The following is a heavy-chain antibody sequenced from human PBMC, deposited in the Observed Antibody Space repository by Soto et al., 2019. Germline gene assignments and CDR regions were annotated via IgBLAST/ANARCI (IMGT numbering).Heavy chain of an antibody. CDR3: ATPSAWELRSYYYYGMDV. V-gene: IGHV1-24*01. D-gene: IGHD1-26*01. Sequence: GASVKVCCKVSGYTLTELSMHWVRQAPGKGLEWMGGFDPEDGETIYAQKFQGRVTMTEDTSTDTAYMELSSLRSEDTAVYYCATPSAWELRSYYYYGMDVWGQGTTVTVSS. J-gene: IGHJ6*02. CDR2: FDPEDGET. CDR1: GYTLTELS.